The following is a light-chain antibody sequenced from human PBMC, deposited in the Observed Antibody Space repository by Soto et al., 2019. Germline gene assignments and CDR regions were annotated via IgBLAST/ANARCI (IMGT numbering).Light chain of an antibody. Sequence: EIAMTQSPATLSVSPGERATLSCRASQSVSSNLAWYQQKPGQAPRLLIYGASTRASGIPARFSGSGSGPDITLTISSLQSEEFAVYYCQQYNNWPFTFGPRTKTVTK. CDR1: QSVSSN. CDR3: QQYNNWPFT. J-gene: IGKJ3*01. V-gene: IGKV3-15*01. CDR2: GAS.